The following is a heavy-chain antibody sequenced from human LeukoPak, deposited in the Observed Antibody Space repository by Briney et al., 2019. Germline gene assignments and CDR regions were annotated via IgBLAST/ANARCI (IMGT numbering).Heavy chain of an antibody. CDR3: ARGRVRGVMGYYYYYYMDV. J-gene: IGHJ6*03. CDR1: GGSFSGYY. Sequence: SETLSLTCAVYGGSFSGYYWSWIRQPPGKGLEWIGEINHSGSTNYNPSLKSRVTISVDTSKNQFSLKLSSVTAADTAVYYCARGRVRGVMGYYYYYYMDVWGKGTTVTVSS. V-gene: IGHV4-34*01. D-gene: IGHD3-10*01. CDR2: INHSGST.